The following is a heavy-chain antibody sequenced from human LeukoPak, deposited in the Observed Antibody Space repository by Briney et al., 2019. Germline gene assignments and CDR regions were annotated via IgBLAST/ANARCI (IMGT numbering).Heavy chain of an antibody. CDR3: ARGPGIAAAGNIRGWDKEDSGSYYYYGMDV. CDR2: IYHSGST. D-gene: IGHD6-13*01. CDR1: GGSISSGGYS. J-gene: IGHJ6*02. V-gene: IGHV4-30-2*01. Sequence: PSETLSLTCAVSGGSISSGGYSWSWIRQPPGKGLEWIGYIYHSGSTYYNPSLKSRVTISVDRSKNQFSLKLSSVTAADTAVYYCARGPGIAAAGNIRGWDKEDSGSYYYYGMDVWGQGTTVTVSS.